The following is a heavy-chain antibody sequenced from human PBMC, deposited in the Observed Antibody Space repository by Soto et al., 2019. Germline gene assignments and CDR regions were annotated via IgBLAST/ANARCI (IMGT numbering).Heavy chain of an antibody. J-gene: IGHJ4*02. D-gene: IGHD3-9*01. V-gene: IGHV4-39*01. Sequence: PSETLSLTXTVSGGSISSSSYYWGWIRQPPGKGLEWIGSIYYSGSTYYNPSLKSRVTISVDTSKNQFSLKLSSVTAADTAVYYCARSYDILTGYYFDYWGQGTLVTVSS. CDR3: ARSYDILTGYYFDY. CDR1: GGSISSSSYY. CDR2: IYYSGST.